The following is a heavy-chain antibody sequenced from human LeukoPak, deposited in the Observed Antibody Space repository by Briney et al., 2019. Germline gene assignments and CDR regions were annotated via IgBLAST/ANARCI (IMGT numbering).Heavy chain of an antibody. Sequence: KPGGSLRLSCAASGITFSSHTMNWVRQAPGKGLEWVSSISSSSSYIYYAGSVKGRFTTSRDNAKNTLYLQVNSLRAEDTAVYYCARYGQHLDEGYWGQGTLVTVSS. CDR3: ARYGQHLDEGY. V-gene: IGHV3-21*01. D-gene: IGHD6-13*01. CDR2: ISSSSSYI. J-gene: IGHJ4*02. CDR1: GITFSSHT.